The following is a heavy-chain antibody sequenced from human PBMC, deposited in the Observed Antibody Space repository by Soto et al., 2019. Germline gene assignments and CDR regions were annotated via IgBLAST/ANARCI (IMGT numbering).Heavy chain of an antibody. CDR2: IIPIFGTA. J-gene: IGHJ5*02. CDR3: ARDMSDYDFWSGYRGWFDP. CDR1: GGTFSSYA. D-gene: IGHD3-3*01. V-gene: IGHV1-69*01. Sequence: QVQLVQSGAEVKKPGSSVKVSCKASGGTFSSYAISWVRQAPGQGLEWMGGIIPIFGTANYAQKFQGRVTITADASTSTAYMELSSLRSEDTAVYYCARDMSDYDFWSGYRGWFDPWGQGTLVTVSS.